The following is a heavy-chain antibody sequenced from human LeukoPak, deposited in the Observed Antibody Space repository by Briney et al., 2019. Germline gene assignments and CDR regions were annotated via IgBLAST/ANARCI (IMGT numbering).Heavy chain of an antibody. CDR2: INHSGST. CDR1: GGSFSGYY. V-gene: IGHV4-34*01. J-gene: IGHJ4*02. CDR3: ATTTYGDPTVNY. D-gene: IGHD4-17*01. Sequence: SETLSLTCAVYGGSFSGYYWSWIRQPPGKGLEWIGEINHSGSTYYNPSLKSRVTISVDTSKNQFSLKLSSVTAADTAVYYCATTTYGDPTVNYWGQGTLVTVSS.